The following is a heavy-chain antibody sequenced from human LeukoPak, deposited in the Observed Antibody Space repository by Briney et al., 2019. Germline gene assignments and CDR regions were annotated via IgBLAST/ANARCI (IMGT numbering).Heavy chain of an antibody. D-gene: IGHD3-10*01. J-gene: IGHJ4*02. V-gene: IGHV4-59*01. CDR1: GGSISSYY. CDR3: ARGPGSFDY. CDR2: IYYSGST. Sequence: SETLSLTCAVSGGSISSYYWSWIRQPPGKGLEWIGYIYYSGSTNYNPSLKSRVTVSVDTSKNQFSLKLSSVTAADTAVYYCARGPGSFDYWGQGTLVTVSS.